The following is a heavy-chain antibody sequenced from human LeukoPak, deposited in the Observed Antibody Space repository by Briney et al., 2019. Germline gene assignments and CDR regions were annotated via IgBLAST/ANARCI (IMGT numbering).Heavy chain of an antibody. V-gene: IGHV3-53*01. J-gene: IGHJ6*02. CDR3: ASGQDGYNWVYYYYGMDV. CDR1: GFTVSSNY. Sequence: GGSLRLSCAASGFTVSSNYMSWVRQAPGKGLEWVSVIYSGGSTYYADSVKGRFTISRGNSKNTLYLQMNSLRAEDTAVYYCASGQDGYNWVYYYYGMDVWGQGTTVTVSS. CDR2: IYSGGST. D-gene: IGHD5-24*01.